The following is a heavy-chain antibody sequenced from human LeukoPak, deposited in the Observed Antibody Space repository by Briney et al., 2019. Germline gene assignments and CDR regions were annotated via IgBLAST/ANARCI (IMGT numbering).Heavy chain of an antibody. J-gene: IGHJ4*02. D-gene: IGHD1-26*01. CDR1: GFTVSTNY. CDR2: IYSGGST. CDR3: ARAKSGSSNLFDY. V-gene: IGHV3-66*01. Sequence: GGSLRLSCAASGFTVSTNYMSWVRQAPGKGLEWVSIIYSGGSTYYAGSVKGRFTISRDNAKNSLYLQMNSLRAEDTAVYYCARAKSGSSNLFDYWGQGTLVTVSS.